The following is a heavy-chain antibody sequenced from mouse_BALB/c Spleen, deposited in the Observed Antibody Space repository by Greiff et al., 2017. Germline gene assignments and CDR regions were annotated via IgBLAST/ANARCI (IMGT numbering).Heavy chain of an antibody. V-gene: IGHV2-9*02. CDR2: IWAGGST. D-gene: IGHD1-1*02. Sequence: VKLMESGPGLVAPSQSLSITCTVSGFSLTSYGVHWVRQPPGKGLEWLGVIWAGGSTNYNSALMSRLSISKDNSKSQVFLKMNSLQTDDTAMYYCARAYMGYAMDYWGQGTSVTVSS. CDR1: GFSLTSYG. J-gene: IGHJ4*01. CDR3: ARAYMGYAMDY.